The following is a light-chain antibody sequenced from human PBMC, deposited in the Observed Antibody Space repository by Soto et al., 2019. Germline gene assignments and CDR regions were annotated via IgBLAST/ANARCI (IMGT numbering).Light chain of an antibody. CDR3: LQDYNYPPT. CDR1: QGSRND. CDR2: AAS. V-gene: IGKV1-6*01. J-gene: IGKJ1*01. Sequence: AIQMTQSPSSLSASVGDRVTITCRASQGSRNDLGWYQQKPGKAPKLLIYAASSLQSGVPSRFSGSGSGTDFTLNISSLQPEDFATYYCLQDYNYPPTFGQGTKVEIK.